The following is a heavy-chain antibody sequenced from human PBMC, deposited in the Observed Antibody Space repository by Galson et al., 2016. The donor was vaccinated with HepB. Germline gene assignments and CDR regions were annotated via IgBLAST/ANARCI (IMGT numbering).Heavy chain of an antibody. CDR3: ARVYDRDNAMDY. D-gene: IGHD2-2*01. CDR1: GTSITNDA. V-gene: IGHV4-59*04. Sequence: SETLSLTCTVSGTSITNDAWGWFRQPPGEGLEWIATIYYSGIKWYNPSVRSRVIMSVDTSKNQFSLRLTFVTAADTAMYYCARVYDRDNAMDYWGQGTLVTVSS. CDR2: IYYSGIK. J-gene: IGHJ4*02.